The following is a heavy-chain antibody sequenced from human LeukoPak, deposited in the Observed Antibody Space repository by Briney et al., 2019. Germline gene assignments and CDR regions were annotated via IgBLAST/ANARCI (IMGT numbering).Heavy chain of an antibody. CDR2: IKSDGST. Sequence: PGGSLRLSCAASGFTFSSYWMHWVRQTPGKGVMWVARIKSDGSTIYADSVQGRFTISRDNAKNTVYLQMNSLRVDDTAIYYCTRAITYFYGSVTYDWFDSWGQGTRVTVSS. J-gene: IGHJ5*01. D-gene: IGHD3-10*01. V-gene: IGHV3-74*01. CDR3: TRAITYFYGSVTYDWFDS. CDR1: GFTFSSYW.